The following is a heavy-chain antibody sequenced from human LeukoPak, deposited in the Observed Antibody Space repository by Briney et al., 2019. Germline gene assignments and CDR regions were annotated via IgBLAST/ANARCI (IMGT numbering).Heavy chain of an antibody. D-gene: IGHD2-2*01. J-gene: IGHJ2*01. V-gene: IGHV3-30*02. CDR3: AKGEDCSSTSCYQYFDL. CDR1: GFTFSSYG. Sequence: GGSLRLSCAASGFTFSSYGMHWVRQAPGKGLEWVAFIRYDGSNKYYADSVKGRFTISRDNSKNTLYLQMNSLRAEDAAVYYCAKGEDCSSTSCYQYFDLWGRGTLVTVSS. CDR2: IRYDGSNK.